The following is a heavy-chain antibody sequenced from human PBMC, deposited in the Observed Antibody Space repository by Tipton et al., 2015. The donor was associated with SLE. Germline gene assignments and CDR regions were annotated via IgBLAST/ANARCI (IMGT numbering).Heavy chain of an antibody. V-gene: IGHV4-34*01. CDR2: INHSGST. D-gene: IGHD2-8*02. CDR3: ARDRGTDYHYYYMDV. CDR1: GFTFSSYA. Sequence: CAASGFTFSSYAMSWIRQPPGKGLEWIGDINHSGSTNYNPSLKSRVTISVDTSKNQFSLRLSSVTAADTAVYYCARDRGTDYHYYYMDVWGKGTTVTVSS. J-gene: IGHJ6*03.